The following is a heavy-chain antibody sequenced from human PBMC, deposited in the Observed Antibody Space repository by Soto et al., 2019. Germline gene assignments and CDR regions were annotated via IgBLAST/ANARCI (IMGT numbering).Heavy chain of an antibody. CDR1: GFPFSSYW. J-gene: IGHJ4*02. CDR3: AREYYGLLTGYYTDY. V-gene: IGHV3-74*01. CDR2: ISGDGVTT. Sequence: EVQLVESGGDLVQRGGSLRLSCAASGFPFSSYWLHWVRNTQGTGLDWVARISGDGVTTYYADSVTGRFTVSRDNAKNTLSLQISGLSVDDTAVYYCAREYYGLLTGYYTDYWGQGTLVSVSS. D-gene: IGHD3-9*01.